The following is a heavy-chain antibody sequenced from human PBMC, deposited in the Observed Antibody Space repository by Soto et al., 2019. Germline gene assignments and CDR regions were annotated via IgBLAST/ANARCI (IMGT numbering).Heavy chain of an antibody. Sequence: PGGSVRLSCASSGCTLGSYSRSWVRQAPGKGLEWVSAINPSGDSTYYADSVKGRLTISRDNSKNTVYLQINSLRAEDTAIYYCAKRPKAGRPVDVWGKGTTVTVSS. J-gene: IGHJ6*04. CDR1: GCTLGSYS. V-gene: IGHV3-23*01. D-gene: IGHD6-6*01. CDR3: AKRPKAGRPVDV. CDR2: INPSGDST.